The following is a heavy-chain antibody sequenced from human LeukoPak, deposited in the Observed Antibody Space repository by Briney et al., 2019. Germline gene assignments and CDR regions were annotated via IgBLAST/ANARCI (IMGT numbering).Heavy chain of an antibody. V-gene: IGHV4-30-2*01. J-gene: IGHJ6*03. D-gene: IGHD6-25*01. CDR3: ARDERLYMDV. CDR2: IYHSGST. Sequence: PSETLSLTCTVSGGSISSGGYYWSWIRQPPGKGLEWIGYIYHSGSTYYNPSLKSRVTISVDRSKNQFSLKLSSVTAADTAVYYCARDERLYMDVWGKGTTVTVSS. CDR1: GGSISSGGYY.